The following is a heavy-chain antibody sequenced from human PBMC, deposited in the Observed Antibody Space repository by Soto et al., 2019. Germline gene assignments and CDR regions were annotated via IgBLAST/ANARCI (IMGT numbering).Heavy chain of an antibody. D-gene: IGHD3-9*01. V-gene: IGHV3-53*01. CDR3: ARVTTFYDILTSSYALNYFDY. Sequence: GSLRLSCAASGFSCTSNYMTWVRQAPGKGLECVSVIYAGGNTYYPDSVKVRFTISSDNSKNTLFLQMNNLRAEDTAVYYCARVTTFYDILTSSYALNYFDYWGQGTRVTVSS. CDR2: IYAGGNT. CDR1: GFSCTSNY. J-gene: IGHJ4*02.